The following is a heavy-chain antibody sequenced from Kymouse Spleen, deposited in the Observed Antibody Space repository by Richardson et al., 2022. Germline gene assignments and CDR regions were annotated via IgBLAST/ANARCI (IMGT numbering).Heavy chain of an antibody. CDR1: GFTFSSYG. D-gene: IGHD6-6*01. CDR2: IWYDGSNK. V-gene: IGHV3-33*01. Sequence: QVQLVESGGGVVQPGRSLRLSCAASGFTFSSYGMHWVRQAPGKGLEWVAVIWYDGSNKYYADSVKGRFTISRDNSKNTLYLQMNSLRAEDTAVYYCAREYSSSSGFDYWGQGTLVTVSS. CDR3: AREYSSSSGFDY. J-gene: IGHJ4*02.